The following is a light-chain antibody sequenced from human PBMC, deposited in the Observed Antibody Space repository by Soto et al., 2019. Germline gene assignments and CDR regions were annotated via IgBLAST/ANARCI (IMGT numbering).Light chain of an antibody. V-gene: IGLV2-14*01. Sequence: QSALTQPASVSGSPGQSITISCTGTSSDVGGYNYVSWYQQHPGKAPKLMIYEVSNRPSGVSNRFSGSKSGNTASLTISGLQAEDEADYYFSSYTSSSTWVFGGVTKLTVL. CDR3: SSYTSSSTWV. CDR2: EVS. CDR1: SSDVGGYNY. J-gene: IGLJ3*02.